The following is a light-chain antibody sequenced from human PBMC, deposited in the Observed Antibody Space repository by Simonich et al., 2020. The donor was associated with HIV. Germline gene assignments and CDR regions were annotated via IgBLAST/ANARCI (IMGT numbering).Light chain of an antibody. V-gene: IGLV6-57*01. CDR3: QSYDNSNLWV. CDR1: RGSIASNY. Sequence: NFMLTQPHSVSESPGKTVTISCTRSRGSIASNYVQWYQQLPGSSPTTVIYEDTQRPAGVPDRFSGSIDSSSNSASLTISGLKTEDEADYSCQSYDNSNLWVFGGGTKLTVL. J-gene: IGLJ3*02. CDR2: EDT.